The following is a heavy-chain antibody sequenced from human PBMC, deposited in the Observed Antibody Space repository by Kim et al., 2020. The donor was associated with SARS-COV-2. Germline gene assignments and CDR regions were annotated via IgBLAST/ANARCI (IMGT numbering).Heavy chain of an antibody. CDR1: GFTFSSYG. J-gene: IGHJ6*02. CDR2: ISYDGSNK. CDR3: AKRSTLGAYSNYGMDV. Sequence: GGSLRLSCAASGFTFSSYGMHWVRQAPGKGLEWVAVISYDGSNKYYADSVKGRFTISRDNSKNTLYLQMNSLRAEDTAVYYCAKRSTLGAYSNYGMDVWGQGTTVTVSS. D-gene: IGHD4-4*01. V-gene: IGHV3-30*18.